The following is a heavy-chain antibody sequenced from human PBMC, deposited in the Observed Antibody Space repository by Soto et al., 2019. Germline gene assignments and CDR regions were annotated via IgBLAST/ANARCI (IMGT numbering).Heavy chain of an antibody. Sequence: SETLSLTCTVSGGSISSSSFYWGWIRQSPGTGLEWVGSISYTGSTYYNPSLIGRVTISIDTSKNQFSLKLSSVTAADTAVYYCAGHIRAWLVPLDYWGQGTLVTVSS. J-gene: IGHJ4*02. CDR1: GGSISSSSFY. CDR3: AGHIRAWLVPLDY. CDR2: ISYTGST. D-gene: IGHD6-19*01. V-gene: IGHV4-39*01.